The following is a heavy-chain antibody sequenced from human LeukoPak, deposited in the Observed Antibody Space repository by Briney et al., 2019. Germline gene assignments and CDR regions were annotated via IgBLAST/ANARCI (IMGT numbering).Heavy chain of an antibody. V-gene: IGHV3-30*02. CDR2: IRYDGSNK. Sequence: GGSLRLSCAASGFTFSSYGMHWVRQAPGKGLEWVAFIRYDGSNKYYADSVRARFTLSRDNSKNTMYLQMNTLRAEDTAVYYCATGYSSGWYGRLDYWGQGTLVTVAS. CDR3: ATGYSSGWYGRLDY. D-gene: IGHD6-19*01. J-gene: IGHJ4*02. CDR1: GFTFSSYG.